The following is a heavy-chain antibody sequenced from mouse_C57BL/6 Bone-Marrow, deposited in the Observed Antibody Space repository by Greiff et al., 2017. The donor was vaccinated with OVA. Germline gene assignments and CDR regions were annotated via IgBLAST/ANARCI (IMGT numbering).Heavy chain of an antibody. D-gene: IGHD3-2*02. Sequence: QVQLQQSGAELARPGASVKMPCKASGYTFTSYTMHWVKQRPGQGLEWIGYINPSSGYTKYNQKFKDKATLTADKSSSTAYMQLSSLTSEDSAVYYCARGTAQAWFAYWGQGTLVTVSA. CDR1: GYTFTSYT. J-gene: IGHJ3*01. CDR3: ARGTAQAWFAY. CDR2: INPSSGYT. V-gene: IGHV1-4*01.